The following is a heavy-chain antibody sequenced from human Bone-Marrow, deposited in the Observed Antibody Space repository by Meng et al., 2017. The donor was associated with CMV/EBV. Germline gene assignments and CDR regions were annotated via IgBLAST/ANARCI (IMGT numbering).Heavy chain of an antibody. CDR2: INHSGST. J-gene: IGHJ4*02. D-gene: IGHD2-15*01. CDR1: GGSFSGYY. V-gene: IGHV4-34*01. Sequence: SQTLSLTCAVYGGSFSGYYWSWIRQPPGKGLEWIGEINHSGSTNYNPSLKSRVTISADTSKNQFSLKLSSVTAADTAVYYCARARLGYCSGGRCKNTTLFDYWGQGTLVTGSS. CDR3: ARARLGYCSGGRCKNTTLFDY.